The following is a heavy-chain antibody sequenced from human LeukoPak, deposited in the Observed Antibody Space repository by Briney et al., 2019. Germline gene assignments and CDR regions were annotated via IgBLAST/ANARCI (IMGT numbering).Heavy chain of an antibody. CDR3: ARRVVGGTDYFDY. CDR1: GFAFGTYW. V-gene: IGHV3-7*01. Sequence: PGGSLRLSCAASGFAFGTYWMTWVRQAPGKGLEWVANIKIDGTEKRYADSVKGRFTISRDNAKNSLYLQMSSLRAEDTAVYYCARRVVGGTDYFDYWDQGTLVTVSS. CDR2: IKIDGTEK. J-gene: IGHJ4*02. D-gene: IGHD1-26*01.